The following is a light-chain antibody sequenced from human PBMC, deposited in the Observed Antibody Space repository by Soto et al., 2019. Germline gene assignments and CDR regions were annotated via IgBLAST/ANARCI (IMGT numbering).Light chain of an antibody. V-gene: IGKV1-39*01. Sequence: DIQMTQSPSSLSASVGDRVTITCRASQNIANYLNWYQQKPGKAPKLLIYAASSLPSGVPSRFSGSGFGTDFTLTTSSLQPEDFATYYCQQKYSPPPITFGQGTRLEIK. CDR3: QQKYSPPPIT. CDR2: AAS. CDR1: QNIANY. J-gene: IGKJ5*01.